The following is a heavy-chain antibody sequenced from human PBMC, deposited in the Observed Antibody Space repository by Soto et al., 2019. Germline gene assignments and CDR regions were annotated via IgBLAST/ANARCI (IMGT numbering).Heavy chain of an antibody. J-gene: IGHJ6*02. CDR3: AKAIYCSGGSCYSFYYGMDV. CDR1: GFTFSSYA. Sequence: GSLRLSCAASGFTFSSYAMSWVRQAPGRGLEWVSAISGSGGSTYYADSVKGRFTISRDNSKNTLYLQMNSLRAEDTAVYYCAKAIYCSGGSCYSFYYGMDVWGQGTTVTVYS. CDR2: ISGSGGST. D-gene: IGHD2-15*01. V-gene: IGHV3-23*01.